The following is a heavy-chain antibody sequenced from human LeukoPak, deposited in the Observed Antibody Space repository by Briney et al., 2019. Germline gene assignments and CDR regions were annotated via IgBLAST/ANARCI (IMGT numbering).Heavy chain of an antibody. Sequence: GGSLRLSCAASGFTFSSYEMNWVRQAPGKGLERVSYISSSGSTIYYADSVKGRFTISRDNAKNSLYLQMNSLRAEDTAVYYCAKSMVRGVVYWGQGTLVTVSS. CDR3: AKSMVRGVVY. J-gene: IGHJ4*02. D-gene: IGHD3-10*01. CDR2: ISSSGSTI. V-gene: IGHV3-48*03. CDR1: GFTFSSYE.